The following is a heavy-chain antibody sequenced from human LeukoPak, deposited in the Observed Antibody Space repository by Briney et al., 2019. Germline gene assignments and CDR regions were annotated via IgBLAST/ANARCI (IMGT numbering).Heavy chain of an antibody. D-gene: IGHD2-2*01. CDR1: GGSISSGGYY. CDR2: IYYSGST. J-gene: IGHJ4*02. Sequence: SETLSLTCTVSGGSISSGGYYWSWIRQHPGKGLEWIGYIYYSGSTYYNPSLKSRVTISVDTSKNQFSLKLSPVTAADTAVYYCARGEYQLLSDWGQGTLVTVSS. V-gene: IGHV4-31*03. CDR3: ARGEYQLLSD.